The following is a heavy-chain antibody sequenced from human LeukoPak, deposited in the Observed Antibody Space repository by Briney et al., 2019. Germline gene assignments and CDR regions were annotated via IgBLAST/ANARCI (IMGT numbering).Heavy chain of an antibody. D-gene: IGHD6-6*01. V-gene: IGHV1-58*01. CDR2: IVVGTGNT. CDR1: GFTFTSSA. CDR3: AATHSSSPGDY. J-gene: IGHJ4*02. Sequence: SVKVSCKASGFTFTSSAVQWVRQARGQRLEWIGWIVVGTGNTNYAQKFQERVTITRDMSTSTAYMELSSLKSEDTAVYYCAATHSSSPGDYWGQGTLVTVSS.